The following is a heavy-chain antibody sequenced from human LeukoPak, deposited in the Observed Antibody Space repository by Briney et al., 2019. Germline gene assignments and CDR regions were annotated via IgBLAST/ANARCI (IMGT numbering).Heavy chain of an antibody. V-gene: IGHV1-2*06. CDR3: ARDVSSTPNWEFDY. D-gene: IGHD1-26*01. J-gene: IGHJ4*02. Sequence: GASVKVSCKTSGYTFADYFIHWVRQAPGQGLEWMGRINANSGGTEYEQKFQGRVTMTRDTSISTAYVEVNWLISDDTAIYYCARDVSSTPNWEFDYWGQGTLVPVSS. CDR2: INANSGGT. CDR1: GYTFADYF.